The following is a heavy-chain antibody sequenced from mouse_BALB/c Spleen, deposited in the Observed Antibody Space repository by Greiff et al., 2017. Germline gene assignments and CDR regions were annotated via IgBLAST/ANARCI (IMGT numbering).Heavy chain of an antibody. V-gene: IGHV1-18*01. D-gene: IGHD1-1*01. Sequence: EVQLQQSGPELVKPGASVKIPCKASGYTFTDYNMDWVKQSHGKSLEWIGDINPNNGGTIYNQKFKGKATLTVDKSSSTAYMELRSLTSEDTAVYYCARGTGYGSSYDWFAYWGQGTLVTVSA. CDR1: GYTFTDYN. CDR3: ARGTGYGSSYDWFAY. CDR2: INPNNGGT. J-gene: IGHJ3*01.